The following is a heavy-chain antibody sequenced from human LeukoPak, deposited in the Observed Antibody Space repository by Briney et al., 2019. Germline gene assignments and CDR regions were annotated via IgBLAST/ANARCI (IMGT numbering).Heavy chain of an antibody. CDR2: ISGSGAGT. CDR3: AKNPGQHCSSTSCYVDY. V-gene: IGHV3-23*01. Sequence: GGSLRLSCAVSGFTFSSYAMSWVRQAPGKGLEWVSAISGSGAGTYYADSVKGRFTISRDNSKNTLYPQMNSLRVEDTAVYYCAKNPGQHCSSTSCYVDYWGQGTLVTVSS. J-gene: IGHJ4*02. D-gene: IGHD2-2*01. CDR1: GFTFSSYA.